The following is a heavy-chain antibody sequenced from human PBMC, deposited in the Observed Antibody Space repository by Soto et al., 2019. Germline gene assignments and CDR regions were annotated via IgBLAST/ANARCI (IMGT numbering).Heavy chain of an antibody. CDR1: GFTFSSYE. V-gene: IGHV3-48*03. Sequence: GGSLRLSCAASGFTFSSYEMNWVRQAPGKGLEWVSYISSSGSTIYYADSVKGRFTISRDNAKNSLYLQMNSLRAEDTAVYYCASCGGDCDWGAFDIWGLGTMVTVSS. CDR3: ASCGGDCDWGAFDI. J-gene: IGHJ3*02. D-gene: IGHD2-21*02. CDR2: ISSSGSTI.